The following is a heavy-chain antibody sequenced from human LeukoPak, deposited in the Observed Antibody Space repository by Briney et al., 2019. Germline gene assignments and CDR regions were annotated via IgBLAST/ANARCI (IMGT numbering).Heavy chain of an antibody. CDR1: GGSISSYY. CDR3: ARDRGSGSLNAFDI. Sequence: SETLSLTCTVSGGSISSYYWSWIRQPAGKELEWIGRIYTSGSTNYNPSLKSRVTMSVDTSKNQFSLKLSSVTAADTAVYYCARDRGSGSLNAFDIWGQGTMVTVSS. CDR2: IYTSGST. J-gene: IGHJ3*02. D-gene: IGHD3-10*01. V-gene: IGHV4-4*07.